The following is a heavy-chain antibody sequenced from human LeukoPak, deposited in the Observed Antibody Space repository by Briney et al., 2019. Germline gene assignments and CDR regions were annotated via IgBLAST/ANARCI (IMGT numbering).Heavy chain of an antibody. CDR1: GYSISSGYY. D-gene: IGHD2-2*02. Sequence: SETLSHTCAVSGYSISSGYYWGWIRQPPGKGLEWIGSIYHSGSTYYNPSLKTRVTISVDTSKNQFSLNLSSVTAADTAVYYCARGPAAINYWGQGTLVTVSS. J-gene: IGHJ4*02. CDR3: ARGPAAINY. CDR2: IYHSGST. V-gene: IGHV4-38-2*01.